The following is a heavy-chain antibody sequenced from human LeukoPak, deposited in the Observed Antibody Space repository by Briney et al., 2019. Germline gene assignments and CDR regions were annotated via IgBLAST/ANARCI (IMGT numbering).Heavy chain of an antibody. D-gene: IGHD3-22*01. CDR2: IYSGGST. CDR3: AREGYYDSSGYYYPGWY. Sequence: GGSLRLSCAASGFTVSSNYMSWVRQAPGKGLEWVSVIYSGGSTYYADSVKGRFTISRDNSKNTLYLQMNSLRAEDTAVYYCAREGYYDSSGYYYPGWYWGQGTLVTVSS. J-gene: IGHJ4*02. CDR1: GFTVSSNY. V-gene: IGHV3-66*01.